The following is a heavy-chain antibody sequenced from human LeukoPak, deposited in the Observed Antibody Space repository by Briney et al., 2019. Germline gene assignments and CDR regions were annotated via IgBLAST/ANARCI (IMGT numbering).Heavy chain of an antibody. CDR2: INPSGGST. CDR3: ARHSLIGTTPFDY. CDR1: GYAFISFY. D-gene: IGHD1-20*01. V-gene: IGHV1-46*01. Sequence: GASVKVSCKAAGYAFISFYMNWVRQAPGQGLEWMGVINPSGGSTAYAQQFQGRVTMTRDTSTSTLYMELSSLRSEDTAVYYCARHSLIGTTPFDYWGQGTLVTVSS. J-gene: IGHJ4*02.